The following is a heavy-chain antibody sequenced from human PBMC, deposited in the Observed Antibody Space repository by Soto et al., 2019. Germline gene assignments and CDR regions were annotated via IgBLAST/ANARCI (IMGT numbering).Heavy chain of an antibody. Sequence: EVQLVESGGGLVQPGGSLRLSCAASGFTFSTYWMGWVRQAPGKGLEWVANIKQDGGGTYYVDSVKGRFTISRDNTKNSLFLQMNSLRAEDTAVYYCARWVSAWQVGAGPFDYWGQGTLVTVSS. D-gene: IGHD6-19*01. CDR3: ARWVSAWQVGAGPFDY. J-gene: IGHJ4*02. V-gene: IGHV3-7*01. CDR1: GFTFSTYW. CDR2: IKQDGGGT.